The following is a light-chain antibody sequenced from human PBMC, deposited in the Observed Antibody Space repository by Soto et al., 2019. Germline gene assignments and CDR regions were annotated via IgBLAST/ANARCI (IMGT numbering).Light chain of an antibody. V-gene: IGKV4-1*01. Sequence: DSVMTQSPASLAVSLGERATINCKSSQSVLYSSDNKNYLAWYQQKPGQPPKLLIYWASTRESGVPERFSGSGSGTNFTLTISSLQAEDVAVYYCQQYYVSLWTFGQGTKVDIK. CDR3: QQYYVSLWT. CDR1: QSVLYSSDNKNY. CDR2: WAS. J-gene: IGKJ1*01.